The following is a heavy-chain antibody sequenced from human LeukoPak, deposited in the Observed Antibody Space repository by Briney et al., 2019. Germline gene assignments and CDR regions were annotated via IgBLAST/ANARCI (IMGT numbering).Heavy chain of an antibody. CDR3: ARGYLDTAMVDYYYNMDV. CDR1: GGSISNSSYY. Sequence: SETLSLTCTVSGGSISNSSYYWGWIRQPPGKGLEWIGSIYYSGSTYYNPSLKSRVTISVDTSKNQFSLKLSSVTAADTAVYHCARGYLDTAMVDYYYNMDVWGKGTTVTISS. J-gene: IGHJ6*03. V-gene: IGHV4-39*07. CDR2: IYYSGST. D-gene: IGHD5-18*01.